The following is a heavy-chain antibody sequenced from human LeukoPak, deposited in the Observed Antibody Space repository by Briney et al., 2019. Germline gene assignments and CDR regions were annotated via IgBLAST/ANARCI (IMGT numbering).Heavy chain of an antibody. Sequence: LTGGSLRLSCAASGFTFSSYGMHWVRQAPGKGLEWVAVISYDGSNKYYADSVKGRFTISRDNSKNTLYLQMNSLRAEDTAVYYCAKDMALTGYYYDKEDAFDIWGQGTMVTVSS. CDR2: ISYDGSNK. V-gene: IGHV3-30*18. CDR3: AKDMALTGYYYDKEDAFDI. D-gene: IGHD3-22*01. J-gene: IGHJ3*02. CDR1: GFTFSSYG.